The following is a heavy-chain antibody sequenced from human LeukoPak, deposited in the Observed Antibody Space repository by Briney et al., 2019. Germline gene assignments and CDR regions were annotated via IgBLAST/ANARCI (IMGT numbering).Heavy chain of an antibody. J-gene: IGHJ4*02. CDR3: ARDAPPYGGNSGDY. V-gene: IGHV3-21*01. D-gene: IGHD4-23*01. Sequence: GGYLRLSCAASGFTFSSYSMNWVRQAPGKGLEWVSSISSSSSYIYYADSVKGRFTISRDNAKNSLYLQMNSLRAEDTAVYYCARDAPPYGGNSGDYWGQGTLVTVSS. CDR1: GFTFSSYS. CDR2: ISSSSSYI.